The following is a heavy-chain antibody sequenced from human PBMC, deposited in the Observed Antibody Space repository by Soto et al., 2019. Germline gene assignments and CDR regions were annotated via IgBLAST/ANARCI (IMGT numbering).Heavy chain of an antibody. J-gene: IGHJ6*02. CDR1: GGSISSSNW. CDR2: IFHNGNT. V-gene: IGHV4-4*02. CDR3: ASRTYAMDV. Sequence: QVQLQESGPGLVKPSGTLSLTCAVSGGSISSSNWWSWVRQPPGKGLEWIGEIFHNGNTYSNPSLTGRVTMSVEKSKNQFSLNLNSVTAADTAVYYCASRTYAMDVWGQGTTVTVSS.